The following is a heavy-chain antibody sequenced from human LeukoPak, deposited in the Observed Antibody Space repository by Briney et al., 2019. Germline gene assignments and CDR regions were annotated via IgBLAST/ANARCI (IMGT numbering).Heavy chain of an antibody. D-gene: IGHD6-13*01. V-gene: IGHV1-2*02. CDR3: ARSPSGSKAAKY. Sequence: GASVKVSCKASGYTFTGYYMHWARQAPGQGLEWMGWINPNSGGTNYAQKFQGRVTMTRDTSISTAYMELSRLRSDDTAVYYCARSPSGSKAAKYWGQGTLVTVSS. J-gene: IGHJ4*02. CDR2: INPNSGGT. CDR1: GYTFTGYY.